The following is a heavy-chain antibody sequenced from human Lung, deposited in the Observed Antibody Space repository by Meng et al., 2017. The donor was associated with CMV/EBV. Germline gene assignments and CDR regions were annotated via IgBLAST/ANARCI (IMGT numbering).Heavy chain of an antibody. D-gene: IGHD3-10*01. CDR1: GFAFNKHA. V-gene: IGHV3-33*01. CDR2: VWNDESSK. CDR3: ARPTEGPGSFLIDY. Sequence: ASGFAFNKHAMHWVRRAPGKGLEWVSIVWNDESSKYYTNSVKGRFTISRDNSRNTLYLHMNSLRAEDTAVYYCARPTEGPGSFLIDYWGQGTLVTVSS. J-gene: IGHJ4*02.